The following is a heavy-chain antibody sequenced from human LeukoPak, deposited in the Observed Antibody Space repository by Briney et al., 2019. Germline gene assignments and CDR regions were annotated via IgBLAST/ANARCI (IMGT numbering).Heavy chain of an antibody. J-gene: IGHJ5*02. V-gene: IGHV3-30-3*01. CDR3: ARGASGWS. CDR2: ISYDGSNK. CDR1: GFTFSSYA. D-gene: IGHD6-19*01. Sequence: GGSLRLSCAASGFTFSSYAMHWVRPAPGKGLEWVAVISYDGSNKYYADSVKGRFTISRDNSKNTLYLQMNSLRAEDTAVYYCARGASGWSWGQGTLVTVSS.